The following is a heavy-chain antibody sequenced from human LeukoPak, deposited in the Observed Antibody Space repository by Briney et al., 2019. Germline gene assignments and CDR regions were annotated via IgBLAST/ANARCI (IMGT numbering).Heavy chain of an antibody. CDR1: GFTFTGFF. Sequence: GGSLRLSCAASGFTFTGFFMSWLRQAPGKGLEWVANINRDGTETYYVGSVKGRFTISIDNAKNSLYLQMNSLRAEDTAVYYCARDAAIVGTHPPDYWGQGTLVTVSS. CDR2: INRDGTET. D-gene: IGHD1-26*01. J-gene: IGHJ4*02. CDR3: ARDAAIVGTHPPDY. V-gene: IGHV3-7*01.